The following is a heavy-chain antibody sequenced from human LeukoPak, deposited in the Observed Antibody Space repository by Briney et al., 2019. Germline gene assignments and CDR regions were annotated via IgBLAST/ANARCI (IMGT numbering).Heavy chain of an antibody. CDR2: IIPIFGTA. CDR1: GGTFSSYA. Sequence: ASVKVSCKASGGTFSSYAISWVRQAPGQGLEWMGGIIPIFGTANYAQKFQGRVTITTDESTSTAYMELSSLRSEDTAVYYCARDLGYSYGSQWFDPWGQGTLVTVSS. V-gene: IGHV1-69*05. CDR3: ARDLGYSYGSQWFDP. J-gene: IGHJ5*02. D-gene: IGHD5-18*01.